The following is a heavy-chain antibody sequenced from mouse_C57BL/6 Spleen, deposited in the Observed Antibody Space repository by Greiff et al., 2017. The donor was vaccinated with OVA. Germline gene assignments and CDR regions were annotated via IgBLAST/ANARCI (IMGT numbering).Heavy chain of an antibody. CDR2: INPNYGTT. CDR3: ARERSNYDVIDY. Sequence: VHVKQSGPELVKPGASVKISCKASGYSFTDYNMNWVKQSNGKSLEWIGVINPNYGTTSYNQKFKGKATLTVDQSSSTAYMQLNSLTSEDSADYYCARERSNYDVIDYWGQGTSVTVSS. D-gene: IGHD2-5*01. J-gene: IGHJ4*01. V-gene: IGHV1-39*01. CDR1: GYSFTDYN.